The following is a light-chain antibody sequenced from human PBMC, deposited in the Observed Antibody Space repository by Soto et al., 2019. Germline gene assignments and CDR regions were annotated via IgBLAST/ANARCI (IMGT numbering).Light chain of an antibody. Sequence: EIVMTQSPATLSVSPGERATLSCRVSQSVSSNLAWYQQKPGQAPRVLISGASTRATGIPARFSGSGSGTEFTLTISSLQSEDFAVYYCQQYNNWPRTFGQGTKVDIK. V-gene: IGKV3-15*01. CDR3: QQYNNWPRT. CDR1: QSVSSN. J-gene: IGKJ1*01. CDR2: GAS.